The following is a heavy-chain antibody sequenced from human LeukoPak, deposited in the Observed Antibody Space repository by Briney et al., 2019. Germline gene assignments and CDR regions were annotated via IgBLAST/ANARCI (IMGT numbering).Heavy chain of an antibody. D-gene: IGHD1-1*01. CDR2: ISTSSTYI. Sequence: GGSLRLPCPASRCILNNQWSKRGLQAPGRGLEWVSSISTSSTYIYYAGSVEGRFTISRDKPKNSLFLQINSLRAEDTAIYYCVRKMKTGSSSGDYDYWGQGTLVTVSS. J-gene: IGHJ4*02. CDR3: VRKMKTGSSSGDYDY. V-gene: IGHV3-21*06. CDR1: RCILNNQW.